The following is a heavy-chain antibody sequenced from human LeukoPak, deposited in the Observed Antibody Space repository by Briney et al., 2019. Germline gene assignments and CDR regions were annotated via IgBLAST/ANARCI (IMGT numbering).Heavy chain of an antibody. V-gene: IGHV4-59*08. D-gene: IGHD5-24*01. J-gene: IGHJ4*02. CDR2: IYYSGST. Sequence: SETLSLTCTVSGGSISSYYWSWIRQPPGKGLEWIGYIYYSGSTNYNPSLKSRVTIPVDTSKNQFSLKLSSVTAADTAVYYCARLRRDGYNREFGDFDYWGQGTLVTVSS. CDR1: GGSISSYY. CDR3: ARLRRDGYNREFGDFDY.